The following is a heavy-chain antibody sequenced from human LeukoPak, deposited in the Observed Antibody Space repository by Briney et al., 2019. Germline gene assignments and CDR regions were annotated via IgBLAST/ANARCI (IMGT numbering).Heavy chain of an antibody. CDR2: IWSDASNK. D-gene: IGHD1-26*01. CDR1: GFTFNTYA. Sequence: GRSLRLSCATSGFTFNTYAMHLVRQAPGKGLEWVALIWSDASNKYYADSVKGRFTISRDNSRDTLYLQMDTLRAEDTAIYYCARDLGYYSGHPFDYWGQGTLVTVSS. CDR3: ARDLGYYSGHPFDY. V-gene: IGHV3-33*01. J-gene: IGHJ4*02.